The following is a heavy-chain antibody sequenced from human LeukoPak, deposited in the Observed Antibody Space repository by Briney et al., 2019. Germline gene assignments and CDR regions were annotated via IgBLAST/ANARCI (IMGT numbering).Heavy chain of an antibody. Sequence: GGSLRLSCAASGFSFRSHWMSWVRQATGKGLEWLANIKEDGSKQYYVDSVKGRFTISRDNAKNSLYLQINSLRAEDTAMYYCLRDFPGYRAYDSWGQGTLVTVSS. CDR3: LRDFPGYRAYDS. D-gene: IGHD3-16*01. V-gene: IGHV3-7*03. CDR2: IKEDGSKQ. J-gene: IGHJ4*02. CDR1: GFSFRSHW.